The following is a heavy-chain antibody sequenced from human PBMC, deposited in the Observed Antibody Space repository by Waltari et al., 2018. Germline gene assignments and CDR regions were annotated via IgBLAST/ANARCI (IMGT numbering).Heavy chain of an antibody. CDR1: GFTFSSSW. V-gene: IGHV3-74*01. CDR3: ATAGYYRFDF. Sequence: EVQLVESGGDLVQPGGSLRLSCVGSGFTFSSSWLHWVRQAPGEGLVWVARINSDGSTTDYADSVKGRFTISRDNAKNTLYLQINSLSVEGTAIYYCATAGYYRFDFWGQGTLVTVSS. D-gene: IGHD2-8*01. CDR2: INSDGSTT. J-gene: IGHJ4*02.